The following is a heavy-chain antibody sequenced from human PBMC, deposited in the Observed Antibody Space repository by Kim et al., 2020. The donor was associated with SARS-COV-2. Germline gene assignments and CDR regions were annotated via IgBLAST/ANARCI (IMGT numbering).Heavy chain of an antibody. CDR2: INPNSGGT. D-gene: IGHD3-22*01. V-gene: IGHV1-2*02. J-gene: IGHJ3*02. CDR1: GYTFTGYY. Sequence: ASVKVSCKASGYTFTGYYMHWVRQAPGQGLEWMGWINPNSGGTNYAQKFQGRVTMTRDTSISTAYMELSRLRSDDTAVYYCARQTHPPSTYYYDSRDWNAFDIWCQGTMVTVSS. CDR3: ARQTHPPSTYYYDSRDWNAFDI.